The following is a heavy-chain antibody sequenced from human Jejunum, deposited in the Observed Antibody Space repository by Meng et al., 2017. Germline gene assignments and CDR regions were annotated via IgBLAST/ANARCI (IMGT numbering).Heavy chain of an antibody. CDR1: GYTFTSAN. CDR3: ARVKYSGYDPFDS. D-gene: IGHD5-12*01. Sequence: QVQLGQSGAEVKIPGASVKVSCKASGYTFTSANLHWLRQAPGQEPEWMGWVNTGNGNTHHSQRFRGRVTITRDTSATTAYMELSNLRSEDTAVYYCARVKYSGYDPFDSWGQGTLVTVSS. V-gene: IGHV1-3*04. J-gene: IGHJ4*02. CDR2: VNTGNGNT.